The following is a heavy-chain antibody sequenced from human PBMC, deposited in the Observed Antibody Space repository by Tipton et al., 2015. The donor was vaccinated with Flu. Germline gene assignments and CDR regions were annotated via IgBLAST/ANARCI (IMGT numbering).Heavy chain of an antibody. CDR3: ARDRGIAAAGLDAFDI. Sequence: LRLSCTVAGGSISSYYWSWIRQPPGKGLEWIGYIYYSGSTNYNPSLKSRVTISVDTSKNQFSLKLSSVTAADTAVYYCARDRGIAAAGLDAFDIWGQGTMVTVSS. CDR1: GGSISSYY. J-gene: IGHJ3*02. CDR2: IYYSGST. D-gene: IGHD6-13*01. V-gene: IGHV4-59*01.